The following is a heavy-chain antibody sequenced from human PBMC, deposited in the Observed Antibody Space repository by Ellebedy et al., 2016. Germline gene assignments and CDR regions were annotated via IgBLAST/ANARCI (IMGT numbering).Heavy chain of an antibody. Sequence: ASVKVSCXASGYTFTSYIISWVRQAPGQGLEWMGWISTYNGHTNYAQTLQDRVTMTADTSTSTAYMELRSLRSDDTAVYYCARDRSPDAFDIWGQGTMVTVSS. CDR1: GYTFTSYI. D-gene: IGHD1-26*01. CDR2: ISTYNGHT. CDR3: ARDRSPDAFDI. V-gene: IGHV1-18*01. J-gene: IGHJ3*02.